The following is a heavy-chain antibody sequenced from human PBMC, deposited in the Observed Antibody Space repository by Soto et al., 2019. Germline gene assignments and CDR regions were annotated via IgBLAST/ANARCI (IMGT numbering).Heavy chain of an antibody. V-gene: IGHV1-69*13. CDR2: IIPIFGTA. D-gene: IGHD5-18*01. CDR3: ARGPPHGYSYASFFDY. CDR1: GGTFSSYA. J-gene: IGHJ4*02. Sequence: SVKVAWKGSGGTFSSYAVSWVRKTLGQGLEWMGGIIPIFGTANYAQKFQGRVAITADESTSTAYMELSSLRSEDTAVYYCARGPPHGYSYASFFDYWARGTLVTVSS.